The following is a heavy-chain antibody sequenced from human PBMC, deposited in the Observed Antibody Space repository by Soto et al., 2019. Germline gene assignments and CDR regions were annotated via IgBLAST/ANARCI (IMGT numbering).Heavy chain of an antibody. D-gene: IGHD2-15*01. V-gene: IGHV4-59*01. Sequence: SETLSLTCTVSGRSISSYYWSWIRQPPGKGLEWIGYIYYSGSTNYNPSLKSRVTISVDTSKNQFSLKLSSVTAADTAVYYCARACSGGSCYSEDYYGMDVWGQGTTVTVSS. J-gene: IGHJ6*02. CDR3: ARACSGGSCYSEDYYGMDV. CDR1: GRSISSYY. CDR2: IYYSGST.